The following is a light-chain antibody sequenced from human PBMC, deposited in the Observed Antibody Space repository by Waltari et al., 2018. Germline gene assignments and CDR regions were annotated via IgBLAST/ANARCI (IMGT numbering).Light chain of an antibody. J-gene: IGKJ4*01. CDR1: QSINSY. Sequence: DIQMTQSPSSLSASIGDRITITFRASQSINSYLSWYQQKPGKAPKLLINGASNLQSGVPSRFSGRGSGTDFTLSISNLQPEDFATYFCQQGYTTPLTFGGGTKVEIK. CDR3: QQGYTTPLT. CDR2: GAS. V-gene: IGKV1-39*01.